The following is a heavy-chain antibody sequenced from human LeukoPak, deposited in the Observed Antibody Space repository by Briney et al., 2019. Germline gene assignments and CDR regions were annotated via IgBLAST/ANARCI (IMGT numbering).Heavy chain of an antibody. CDR1: GYTFTSYY. D-gene: IGHD2-15*01. CDR2: INPSGGTT. CDR3: ARDYLKVVVAGTAPSAGHMDY. Sequence: ASVKVSCKASGYTFTSYYMHWVRQAPGQGLEWMGIINPSGGTTSYAQKFQGRVTMTRDTSTSTVYMELSSLRSEDMAVYYCARDYLKVVVAGTAPSAGHMDYWGQGTLVTVSS. V-gene: IGHV1-46*01. J-gene: IGHJ4*02.